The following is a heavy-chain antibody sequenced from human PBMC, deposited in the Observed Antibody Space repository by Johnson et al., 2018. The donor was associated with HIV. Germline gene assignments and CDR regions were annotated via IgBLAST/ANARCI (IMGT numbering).Heavy chain of an antibody. D-gene: IGHD5-24*01. V-gene: IGHV3-64*07. J-gene: IGHJ3*02. CDR1: GFTFSQYA. Sequence: VQLVESGGGLVQPGESLRLSCVASGFTFSQYAMHWVRQAPGKGLEYVSAISTTGVSTYYADSVRGRFTISRDNSKNTLYLQMNSLRAEDTAVYYCARDRAVPDDGYNDYAFDIWGQGTMVTVSS. CDR3: ARDRAVPDDGYNDYAFDI. CDR2: ISTTGVST.